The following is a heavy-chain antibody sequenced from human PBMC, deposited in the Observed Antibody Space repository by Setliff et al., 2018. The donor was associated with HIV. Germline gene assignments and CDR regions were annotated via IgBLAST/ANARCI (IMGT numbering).Heavy chain of an antibody. CDR1: GGSFSGYY. D-gene: IGHD3-22*01. Sequence: SETLSLTCAVYGGSFSGYYWSWIRQPPGKRLEWIASIQYSDSSHYNPSLQSRVTISVDTSTKQFSLYLSSVNETDTAVYYCARSGYTSGFYWVFGAFGVWGQGKLVTVSS. CDR3: ARSGYTSGFYWVFGAFGV. CDR2: IQYSDSS. V-gene: IGHV4-34*01. J-gene: IGHJ3*01.